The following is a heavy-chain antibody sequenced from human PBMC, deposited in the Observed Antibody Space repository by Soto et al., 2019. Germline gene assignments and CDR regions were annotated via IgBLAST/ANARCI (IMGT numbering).Heavy chain of an antibody. D-gene: IGHD2-15*01. J-gene: IGHJ4*02. CDR1: GFTFSSYW. CDR2: IKQDGSEK. V-gene: IGHV3-7*01. CDR3: ARDRNCSGGSCQISDY. Sequence: PGGSLRLSCAASGFTFSSYWMSWVRQAPGKGLEWVANIKQDGSEKYYVDSVKGRFTISRDNAKNSLYLQMNSLRAEDTAVYYCARDRNCSGGSCQISDYWGQGTLVTVSS.